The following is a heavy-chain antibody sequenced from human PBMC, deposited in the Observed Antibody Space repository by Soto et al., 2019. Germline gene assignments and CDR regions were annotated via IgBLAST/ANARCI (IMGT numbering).Heavy chain of an antibody. V-gene: IGHV4-59*12. CDR1: GGSISDYY. D-gene: IGHD5-18*01. Sequence: PSETLSLTCTVSGGSISDYYWNWIRQPPGKGLEWIGYIYYSGSTNYNPSLKSQVTISIDRSRNQFSLKLTSVTAADTAVYYCARDTAGYTDNLDYWGPGTLVTVS. J-gene: IGHJ4*02. CDR3: ARDTAGYTDNLDY. CDR2: IYYSGST.